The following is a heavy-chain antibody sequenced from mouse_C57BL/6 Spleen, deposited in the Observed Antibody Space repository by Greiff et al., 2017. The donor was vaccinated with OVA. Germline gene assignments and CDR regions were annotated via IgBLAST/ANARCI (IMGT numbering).Heavy chain of an antibody. CDR1: GFTFSSYG. D-gene: IGHD1-1*01. CDR3: ARGGFVTTVVAKFYFDY. V-gene: IGHV5-6*01. Sequence: DVHLVESGGDLVKPGGSLKLSCAASGFTFSSYGMSWVRQTPDKRLEWVATISSGGSYTYYPDSVKGRFTISRDNAKNTLYLQMSSLKSEDTAMYYCARGGFVTTVVAKFYFDYWGQGTTLTVSS. J-gene: IGHJ2*01. CDR2: ISSGGSYT.